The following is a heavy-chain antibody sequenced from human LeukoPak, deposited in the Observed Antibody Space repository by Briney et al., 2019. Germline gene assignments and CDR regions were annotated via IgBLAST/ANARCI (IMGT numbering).Heavy chain of an antibody. V-gene: IGHV3-74*01. CDR3: TNDFDY. D-gene: IGHD2-8*01. CDR2: INSDGRST. Sequence: GGSLRLSCAASGFSFSTYWMHWVRQAPGKGLVWVSRINSDGRSTNYADSVKGRFTISRDNAKNSLYLQMNSLRAEDTAVYYCTNDFDYWGQGTLVTVSS. CDR1: GFSFSTYW. J-gene: IGHJ4*02.